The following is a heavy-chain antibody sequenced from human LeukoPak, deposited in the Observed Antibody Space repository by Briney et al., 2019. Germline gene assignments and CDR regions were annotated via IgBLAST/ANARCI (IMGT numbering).Heavy chain of an antibody. CDR2: TSVNDGA. Sequence: SETLSLTCAVSGASVNAYLWSWIRQPAGQGLEWIGRTSVNDGATYHPSLMSRVTMSVDTSKNQFSLRLTSMTAADTAIYYCARLWRDGSNWHPDDNWGQGILVTVSS. CDR3: ARLWRDGSNWHPDDN. D-gene: IGHD4-11*01. CDR1: GASVNAYL. J-gene: IGHJ4*02. V-gene: IGHV4-4*07.